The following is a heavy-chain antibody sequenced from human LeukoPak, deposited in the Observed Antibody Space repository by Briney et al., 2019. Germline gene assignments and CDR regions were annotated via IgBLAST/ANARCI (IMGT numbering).Heavy chain of an antibody. J-gene: IGHJ4*02. Sequence: PSETLSLTCTVSGGSISSSSYYWGWIRQPPGKGLEWIGSMYYSGSTYYNPSLKPRVTISVDTSKNQFSLKLSSVTAADTAVYYCAIHGDYPYYFDYWGQGTLVTVSS. CDR1: GGSISSSSYY. CDR3: AIHGDYPYYFDY. V-gene: IGHV4-39*01. D-gene: IGHD4-17*01. CDR2: MYYSGST.